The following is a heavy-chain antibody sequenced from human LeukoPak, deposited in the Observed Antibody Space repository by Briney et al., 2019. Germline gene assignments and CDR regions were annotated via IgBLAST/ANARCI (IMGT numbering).Heavy chain of an antibody. J-gene: IGHJ1*01. D-gene: IGHD1-7*01. V-gene: IGHV1-69*05. CDR2: VIPMFGTG. CDR1: GGTFTNYD. Sequence: SVKVSCKASGGTFTNYDISWVRQAPGQGQEWKGGVIPMFGTGNYAQRFQGRGTITTDEAKSTAYMELSNLRSEDAALYYCATYITGTTKYFQHWGQGTLVTVSS. CDR3: ATYITGTTKYFQH.